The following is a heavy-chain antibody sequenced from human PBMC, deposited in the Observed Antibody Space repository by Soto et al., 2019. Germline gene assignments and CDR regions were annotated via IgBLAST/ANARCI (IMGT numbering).Heavy chain of an antibody. J-gene: IGHJ6*02. CDR1: GGSFSGYY. Sequence: SETLSLTCAVYGGSFSGYYWSWIRQPPGKGLEWIGEINHSGSTNYNPSLKSRVTISVGTSKNQFSLKLSSVTAADTAVYYCARELYGLYYYYGMDVWGQGTTVTVSS. V-gene: IGHV4-34*01. CDR2: INHSGST. CDR3: ARELYGLYYYYGMDV. D-gene: IGHD1-26*01.